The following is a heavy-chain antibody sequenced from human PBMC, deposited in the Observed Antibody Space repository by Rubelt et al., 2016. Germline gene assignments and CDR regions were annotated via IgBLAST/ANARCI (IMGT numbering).Heavy chain of an antibody. CDR1: GDSINSGPYY. CDR2: GYYSGST. V-gene: IGHV4-39*01. CDR3: ASPKGSIEVFDS. J-gene: IGHJ4*02. Sequence: QLQLQESGPGLVRPSETLSLTCTVSGDSINSGPYYWAWIRQPPEKGLEWIGSGYYSGSTSYSPSLKSRVTISVDTSKNQFALRLSPGTAAYTAMYYCASPKGSIEVFDSWGQGTLVTVSS.